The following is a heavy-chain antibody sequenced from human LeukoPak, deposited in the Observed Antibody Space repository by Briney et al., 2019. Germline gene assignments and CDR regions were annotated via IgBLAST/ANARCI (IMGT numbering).Heavy chain of an antibody. Sequence: ASVKVSCKASGYTFSGFYIHWVRQATGQGLEWMGWMNPNSGNTGYAQKFQGRVTMTRNTSISTAYMELSSLRSDDTAVYYCARGGPPRFGIAVGGTLDWGQGTLVTVSS. CDR1: GYTFSGFY. V-gene: IGHV1-8*02. D-gene: IGHD6-13*01. CDR2: MNPNSGNT. J-gene: IGHJ4*02. CDR3: ARGGPPRFGIAVGGTLD.